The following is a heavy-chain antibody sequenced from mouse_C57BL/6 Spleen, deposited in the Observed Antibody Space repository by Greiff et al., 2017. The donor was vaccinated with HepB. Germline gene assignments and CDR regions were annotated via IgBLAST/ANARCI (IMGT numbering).Heavy chain of an antibody. D-gene: IGHD2-5*01. CDR3: AASNYWYFDV. CDR2: INPGSGGT. V-gene: IGHV1-54*01. Sequence: VQLQQSGAELVRPGTSVKVSCKASGYAFTNYLIEWVKQRPGQGLEWIGVINPGSGGTNYNEKFKGKATLTADKSSSTAYMQLSSLTSEDSAVYFCAASNYWYFDVWGTGTTVTVSS. J-gene: IGHJ1*03. CDR1: GYAFTNYL.